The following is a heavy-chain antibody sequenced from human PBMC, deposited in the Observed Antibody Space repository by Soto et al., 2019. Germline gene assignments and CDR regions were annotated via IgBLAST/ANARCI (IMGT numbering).Heavy chain of an antibody. CDR2: ISWNSGSI. D-gene: IGHD2-15*01. Sequence: EVQLVESGGGLVQPGRSLRLSCAASGFTFDDYAMHWVRQAPGKGLEWVSGISWNSGSIGYADSVKGRFTISRDNAKNFLYLQMNSLRAEDTALYYCAKVIVVAATPSDDWFDPWGQGTLVTVSS. V-gene: IGHV3-9*01. CDR1: GFTFDDYA. J-gene: IGHJ5*02. CDR3: AKVIVVAATPSDDWFDP.